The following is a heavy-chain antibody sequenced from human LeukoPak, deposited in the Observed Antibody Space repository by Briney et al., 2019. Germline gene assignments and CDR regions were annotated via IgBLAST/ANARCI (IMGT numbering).Heavy chain of an antibody. CDR3: ARALWSGYPY. CDR2: IYSGGST. V-gene: IGHV3-53*01. CDR1: GFTVSSNY. D-gene: IGHD3-3*01. J-gene: IGHJ4*02. Sequence: GGSLRLSCAASGFTVSSNYMCWVRQAPGKGLEWVSVIYSGGSTYYADSVKGRFTISRDNSKNTLYFQMKSLRVEDTAVYYCARALWSGYPYWGQGTLVTASS.